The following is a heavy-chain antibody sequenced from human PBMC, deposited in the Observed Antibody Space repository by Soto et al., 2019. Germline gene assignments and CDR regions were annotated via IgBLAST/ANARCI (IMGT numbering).Heavy chain of an antibody. CDR2: IYWNDEK. V-gene: IGHV2-5*01. D-gene: IGHD3-3*01. J-gene: IGHJ4*02. Sequence: ESGPTLVNPTQTLTLTCTFSGFSLRTSGVGVGWIRQPPGKTLEWLALIYWNDEKRYSSSLKSGVSITKDASRNRVALTMTNMDPVDTATYFCAHSARYFDVLSGSYYPRSFDYWGPGILVTVSS. CDR3: AHSARYFDVLSGSYYPRSFDY. CDR1: GFSLRTSGVG.